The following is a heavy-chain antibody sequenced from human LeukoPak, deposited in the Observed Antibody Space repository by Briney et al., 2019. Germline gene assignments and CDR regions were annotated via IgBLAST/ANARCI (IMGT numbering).Heavy chain of an antibody. CDR1: GGSISHYY. CDR2: IYSSGST. CDR3: ARGEAATDTSHYYYYMDV. V-gene: IGHV4-4*07. D-gene: IGHD6-13*01. J-gene: IGHJ6*03. Sequence: PSETLSLTCTVSGGSISHYYWCWIRQPAGKGLEWIGRIYSSGSTNYNPSLKRRVTISVDTSKNQFSLKLSSVTAADTAVYYCARGEAATDTSHYYYYMDVWGKGTTVTVSS.